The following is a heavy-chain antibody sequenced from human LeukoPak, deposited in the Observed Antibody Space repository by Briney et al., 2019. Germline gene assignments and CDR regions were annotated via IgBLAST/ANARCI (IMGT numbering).Heavy chain of an antibody. J-gene: IGHJ4*02. CDR2: ISGSGDST. V-gene: IGHV3-23*01. CDR3: AKGKFLVTAGAGIAY. CDR1: VFTYISYA. D-gene: IGHD6-19*01. Sequence: GGSLRLSCAAPVFTYISYAMSWAPQARGGGLEWVSAISGSGDSTYSADSLKGRSTISRDNSKNTLYLKLNNPTVENAGVSYCAKGKFLVTAGAGIAYWGQGTLVTVS.